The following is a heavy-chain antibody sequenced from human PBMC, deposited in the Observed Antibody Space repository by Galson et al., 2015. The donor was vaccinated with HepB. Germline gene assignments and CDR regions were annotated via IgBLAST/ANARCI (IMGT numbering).Heavy chain of an antibody. V-gene: IGHV4-39*01. CDR3: ARHPLDWNYYDSSGYLI. Sequence: SETLSLTCTISGGSISSSSYYWGWIRQPPGKGLEWIGSIYYSGSTYYNPSLKSRVTISVDTSKNQFSLKLSSVTAADTAVYYCARHPLDWNYYDSSGYLIWGQGTMVTVSS. CDR1: GGSISSSSYY. J-gene: IGHJ3*02. D-gene: IGHD3-22*01. CDR2: IYYSGST.